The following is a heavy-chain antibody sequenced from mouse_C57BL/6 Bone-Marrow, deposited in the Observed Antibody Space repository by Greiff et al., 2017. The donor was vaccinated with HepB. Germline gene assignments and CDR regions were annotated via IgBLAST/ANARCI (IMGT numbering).Heavy chain of an antibody. CDR3: ASEGTTVVAKDWFAY. J-gene: IGHJ3*01. V-gene: IGHV2-6*01. CDR2: IWGVGST. Sequence: VMLVESGPGLVAPSQSLSITCTVSGFSLTSYGVDWVRQSPGKGLEWLGVIWGVGSTNYNSALKSRLSISKDNSKSQVFLKMNSLQTDDTAMYYCASEGTTVVAKDWFAYWGQGTLVTVSA. D-gene: IGHD1-1*01. CDR1: GFSLTSYG.